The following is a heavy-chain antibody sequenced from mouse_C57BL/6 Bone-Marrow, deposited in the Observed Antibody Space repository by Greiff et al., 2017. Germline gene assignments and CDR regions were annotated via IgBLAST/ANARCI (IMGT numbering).Heavy chain of an antibody. CDR3: ARTDTTVGVDY. CDR1: GYAFSSYW. V-gene: IGHV1-80*01. Sequence: VQLQQSGAELVKPGASVKISCKASGYAFSSYWMNWVKQRPGKGLEWIGQIYPGDGDTNYNGKFKGKATLTADKSSSTSEDSAVYFCARTDTTVGVDYWGQGTTLTVSS. CDR2: IYPGDGDT. J-gene: IGHJ2*01. D-gene: IGHD1-1*01.